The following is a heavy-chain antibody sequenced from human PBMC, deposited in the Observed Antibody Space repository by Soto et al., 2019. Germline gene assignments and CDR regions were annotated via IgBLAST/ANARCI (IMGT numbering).Heavy chain of an antibody. CDR3: GRGRGYSGDDHYYYFDMDV. V-gene: IGHV1-69*01. J-gene: IGHJ6*02. CDR2: SIPIFGTA. Sequence: QVQLVQSGAEVKKPASSVKVSCKASGGTFNNYPITWVRQAPGEGLEWMGGSIPIFGTANYAQNFQGRVTISVDESTNTAYMELRILKSEGKAGYYCGRGRGYSGDDHYYYFDMDVWGQGTTVTVSS. CDR1: GGTFNNYP. D-gene: IGHD5-12*01.